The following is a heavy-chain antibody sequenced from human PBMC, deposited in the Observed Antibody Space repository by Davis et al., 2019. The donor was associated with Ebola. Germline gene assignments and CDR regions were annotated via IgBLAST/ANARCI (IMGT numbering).Heavy chain of an antibody. CDR1: GYGFADYW. CDR3: ARGTPGVSTFFFFDS. J-gene: IGHJ4*02. CDR2: IYAGDSDS. D-gene: IGHD4-11*01. V-gene: IGHV5-51*01. Sequence: GESLKISCKGSGYGFADYWIAWVRQTPGKGLEWLGIIYAGDSDSRYSPSFEGQVTISVDRSITTAYLQWSSLKASDTGIYYCARGTPGVSTFFFFDSWGQGTPVTVSS.